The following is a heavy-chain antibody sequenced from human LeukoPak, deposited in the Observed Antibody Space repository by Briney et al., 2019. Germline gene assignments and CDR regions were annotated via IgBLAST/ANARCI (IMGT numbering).Heavy chain of an antibody. CDR2: ISHSGST. CDR3: GRGERGVDY. D-gene: IGHD2-8*01. V-gene: IGHV4-38-2*02. J-gene: IGHJ4*02. CDR1: GYSISSGYY. Sequence: SETLSLACTVSGYSISSGYYWGWIRQPPGKGLERIASISHSGSTYYNPSLKSRVTISVDMSKNQFSLQLSSVTAADTAVYYCGRGERGVDYWGQGTLVTVSS.